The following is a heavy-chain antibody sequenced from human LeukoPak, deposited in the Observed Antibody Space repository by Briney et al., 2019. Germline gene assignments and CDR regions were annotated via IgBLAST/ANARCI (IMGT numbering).Heavy chain of an antibody. J-gene: IGHJ4*02. Sequence: SETLSLTCTVSGGSISSYYWSWIRQPPGKGLESIGYIYYSGSTNYNPSLKSRVTISVDTSKNQFSLKLSSVTAADTAVYYCALSWIAAAGAFDYWGQGTLVTVSS. CDR1: GGSISSYY. D-gene: IGHD6-13*01. CDR2: IYYSGST. CDR3: ALSWIAAAGAFDY. V-gene: IGHV4-59*01.